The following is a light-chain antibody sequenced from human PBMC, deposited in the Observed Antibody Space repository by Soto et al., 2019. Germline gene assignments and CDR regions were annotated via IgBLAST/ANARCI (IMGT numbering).Light chain of an antibody. CDR1: QDISTY. CDR2: GAS. CDR3: QHYTLYSAP. V-gene: IGKV1-5*01. Sequence: RLTQSPSSLSASVGDTVTISCRASQDISTYLAWYQHKPGKAPTLLIFGASSLHNGVPPRFAGSGSGSEFTLTINRLQPDAFPTYYCQHYTLYSAPFGQGTRV. J-gene: IGKJ5*01.